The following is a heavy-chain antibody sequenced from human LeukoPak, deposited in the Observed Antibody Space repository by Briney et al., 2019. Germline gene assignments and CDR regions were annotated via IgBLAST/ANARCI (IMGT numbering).Heavy chain of an antibody. Sequence: TLSLTCTVSGGSISSGSYYWSWIRQPAGKGLEWIGRIYTSGSTNYNPSLKSRVTISVDTSKNQFSLKLSSVTAADTAVYYCARDREYSGYDLYFDYWGQGTLVTVSS. V-gene: IGHV4-61*02. CDR1: GGSISSGSYY. CDR3: ARDREYSGYDLYFDY. J-gene: IGHJ4*02. CDR2: IYTSGST. D-gene: IGHD5-12*01.